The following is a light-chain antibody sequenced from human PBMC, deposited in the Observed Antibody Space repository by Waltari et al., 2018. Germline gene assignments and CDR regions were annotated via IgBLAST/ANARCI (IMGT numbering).Light chain of an antibody. J-gene: IGKJ4*01. Sequence: EIVLTQSPGTLSLSPGQRTTLSCRASQTVRTTYLALYQQKPGQAPTLVIYGASSRAAGIPDRFSGSGSGTDFSLTISSLEPEDFAVYYCQQYDISPLTFGGGTKVEIK. V-gene: IGKV3-20*01. CDR3: QQYDISPLT. CDR1: QTVRTTY. CDR2: GAS.